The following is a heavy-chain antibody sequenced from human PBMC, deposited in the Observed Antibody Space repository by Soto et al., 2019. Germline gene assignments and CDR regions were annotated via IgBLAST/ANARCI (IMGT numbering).Heavy chain of an antibody. D-gene: IGHD6-19*01. Sequence: GGSLRLSCAASGFTFSSNAMSWVRQAPGKGLEWVSGISSSGGSTYYADSVKGRFTISRDNSNNTLSLHMSSLRLADTAVYYCARKAVPDFWGQGTLVTVSS. CDR2: ISSSGGST. CDR1: GFTFSSNA. V-gene: IGHV3-23*01. J-gene: IGHJ4*02. CDR3: ARKAVPDF.